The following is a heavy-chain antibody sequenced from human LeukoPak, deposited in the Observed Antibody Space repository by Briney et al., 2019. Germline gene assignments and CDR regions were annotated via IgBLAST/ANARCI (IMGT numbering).Heavy chain of an antibody. CDR1: GYSISSGYD. CDR3: ARQTWYYDILTGYYVRYFDY. CDR2: IYHSGST. Sequence: SETLSLTCAVSGYSISSGYDWGWIRQPPGKGLEWIESIYHSGSTYYNPSLKSRVTISVDTSKNQFSLKLSSVTAADTAVYYCARQTWYYDILTGYYVRYFDYWGQGTLVTVSS. D-gene: IGHD3-9*01. V-gene: IGHV4-38-2*01. J-gene: IGHJ4*02.